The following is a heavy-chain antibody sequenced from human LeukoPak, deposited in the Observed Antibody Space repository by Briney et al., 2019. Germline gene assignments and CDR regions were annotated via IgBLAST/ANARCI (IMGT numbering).Heavy chain of an antibody. CDR1: GFTFNTYW. D-gene: IGHD1-26*01. CDR3: VRDKGGRSGAIYYDAFDG. Sequence: RGSLRLSCAASGFTFNTYWMIWVRQAPGEGLEWVANIDQGGSTKYYVDSLKGRFTISRDNAKNALYLQMNSLRAEDTAVYYCVRDKGGRSGAIYYDAFDGWGLGTMVTVSS. CDR2: IDQGGSTK. V-gene: IGHV3-7*01. J-gene: IGHJ3*01.